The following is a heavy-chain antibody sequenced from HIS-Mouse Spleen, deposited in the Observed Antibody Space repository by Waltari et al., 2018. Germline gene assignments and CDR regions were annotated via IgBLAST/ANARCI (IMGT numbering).Heavy chain of an antibody. Sequence: EVQLVESGGGLVQPGGSLRLSCAASGFTVSSNYMSWVRQAPGKGLGWVSVIYSGGSTYYADSVKGRFTISRDNSKNTLYLQMNSLKASDTAMYYCARRMLGMEGDFDYWGQGTLVTVSS. CDR2: IYSGGST. V-gene: IGHV3-66*01. CDR1: GFTVSSNY. J-gene: IGHJ4*02. CDR3: ARRMLGMEGDFDY. D-gene: IGHD7-27*01.